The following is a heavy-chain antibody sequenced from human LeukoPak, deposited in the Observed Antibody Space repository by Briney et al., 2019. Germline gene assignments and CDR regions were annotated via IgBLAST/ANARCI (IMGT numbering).Heavy chain of an antibody. CDR2: INHSGST. V-gene: IGHV4-34*01. D-gene: IGHD3-10*01. Sequence: SETLSLTCAVYGGSFSGYYWSWIRQPPGKGLEWIGEINHSGSTNYNPSLKCRVTISVDTSKNQFSLKLSSVPAADTAVYYCARGVLYNCHLRSEYKPSGSGFESRGQGTLHTVP. CDR3: ARGVLYNCHLRSEYKPSGSGFES. CDR1: GGSFSGYY. J-gene: IGHJ5*01.